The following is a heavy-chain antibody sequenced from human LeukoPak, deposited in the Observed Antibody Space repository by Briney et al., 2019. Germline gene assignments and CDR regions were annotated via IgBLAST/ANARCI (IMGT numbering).Heavy chain of an antibody. J-gene: IGHJ5*02. CDR3: ARDRNIVVVPAAIPVPWWFDP. Sequence: ASVKVSCKASGYTFTSYGISWVRQAPGRGLEWMGWISAYNGNTNYAQKLQGRVTMTTDTSTSTAYMELRSLRSDDTAVYYCARDRNIVVVPAAIPVPWWFDPWGQGTLVTVSS. CDR1: GYTFTSYG. V-gene: IGHV1-18*01. CDR2: ISAYNGNT. D-gene: IGHD2-2*01.